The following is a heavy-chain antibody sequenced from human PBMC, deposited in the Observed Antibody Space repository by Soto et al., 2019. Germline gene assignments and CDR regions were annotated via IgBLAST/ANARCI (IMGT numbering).Heavy chain of an antibody. CDR3: AKDGGSDSYYFDF. CDR1: GFSFSDDC. CDR2: IKQDGSEK. Sequence: GGSLRLSCSASGFSFSDDCMTLVLQAPGKGLDWVANIKQDGSEKFYESSVKCRFTISRDNAKNSLYLQLNGLRPDDTAVYYCAKDGGSDSYYFDFWGQGTLVTV. D-gene: IGHD2-21*02. J-gene: IGHJ4*02. V-gene: IGHV3-7*03.